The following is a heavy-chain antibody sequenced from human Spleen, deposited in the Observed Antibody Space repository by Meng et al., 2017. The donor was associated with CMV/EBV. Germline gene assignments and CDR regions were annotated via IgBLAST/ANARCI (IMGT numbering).Heavy chain of an antibody. Sequence: SVKVSCKASGWTFTYRYLHWVRQAPGQALEWMGWITPYTGNTDYARKFRGRVTITRDNSINPIYMEMRSLGSDDTAMYYCARSPLYSADPFYFETWGQGVMVTVSS. CDR1: GWTFTYRY. CDR3: ARSPLYSADPFYFET. J-gene: IGHJ4*02. V-gene: IGHV1-45*01. D-gene: IGHD3-22*01. CDR2: ITPYTGNT.